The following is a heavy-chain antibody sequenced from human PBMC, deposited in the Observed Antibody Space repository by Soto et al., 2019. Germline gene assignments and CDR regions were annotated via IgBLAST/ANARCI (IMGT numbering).Heavy chain of an antibody. Sequence: GGSLRLSCAASGCTFSSYAMSWVRQAPGKGLEWVSAISGSGGSTYYADSVKGRFTISRDNSKNTVYLQMNSLRAEDTAVYYCAKDRGSSWYLNTKNWFDPWGQGTLVTVSS. J-gene: IGHJ5*02. CDR3: AKDRGSSWYLNTKNWFDP. V-gene: IGHV3-23*01. CDR1: GCTFSSYA. D-gene: IGHD6-13*01. CDR2: ISGSGGST.